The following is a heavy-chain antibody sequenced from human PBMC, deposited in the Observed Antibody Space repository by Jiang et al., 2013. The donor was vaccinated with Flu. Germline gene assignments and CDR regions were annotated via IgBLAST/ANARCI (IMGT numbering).Heavy chain of an antibody. CDR3: AKNAKRGSGCLDY. D-gene: IGHD2-2*01. Sequence: QLVESGGGVVQPGRSLRLSCAASGFTFSSYGMHWVRQAPGKGLEWVAIISYDGSNKYYADSVKGRFTISRDNSKNTLYLQMNSLRAEDTAVYYCAKNAKRGSGCLDYWGQGTLVTVSS. CDR2: ISYDGSNK. CDR1: GFTFSSYG. J-gene: IGHJ4*02. V-gene: IGHV3-30*18.